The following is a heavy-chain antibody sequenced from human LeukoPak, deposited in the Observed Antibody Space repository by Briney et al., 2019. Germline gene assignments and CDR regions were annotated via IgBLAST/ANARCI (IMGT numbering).Heavy chain of an antibody. Sequence: GASVKVSCKASGYTFTTYGISWVRQAPGQGLEWVGWIRSYSGHTNYARRLQGRVTMTTDTSATTVYMELRNLRSDDTAVYYCARDLLVAGSPDPLAFWGRGTLVTVSS. CDR3: ARDLLVAGSPDPLAF. J-gene: IGHJ4*02. CDR2: IRSYSGHT. V-gene: IGHV1-18*01. D-gene: IGHD6-19*01. CDR1: GYTFTTYG.